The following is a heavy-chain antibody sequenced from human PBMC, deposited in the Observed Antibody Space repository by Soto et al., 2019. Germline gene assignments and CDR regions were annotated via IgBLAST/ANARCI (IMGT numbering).Heavy chain of an antibody. CDR1: GGTFSSYA. CDR3: ARDGYSGYDDFDY. V-gene: IGHV1-69*13. J-gene: IGHJ4*02. CDR2: IIPIFGTA. Sequence: SVKVSCKASGGTFSSYAISWVRQAPGQGLEWMGGIIPIFGTANYAQKFQGRVTITADESMSTAYMELSSLRSEDTAVYYCARDGYSGYDDFDYWGQGTLVTVSS. D-gene: IGHD5-12*01.